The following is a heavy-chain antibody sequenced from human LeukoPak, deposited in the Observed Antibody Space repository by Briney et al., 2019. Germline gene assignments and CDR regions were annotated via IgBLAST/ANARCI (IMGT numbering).Heavy chain of an antibody. D-gene: IGHD6-6*01. CDR3: ARRISSTAAHSRYYYGMDV. CDR1: GFTFSSYS. J-gene: IGHJ6*02. V-gene: IGHV3-21*01. Sequence: TGGSLRLSCAASGFTFSSYSMNWVRQAPGKGLEWVSSISSSSSYIYYADSVKGRFTISRDNAKNSLYLQMNSLRAEDTAVYYCARRISSTAAHSRYYYGMDVWGQGTTVTVSS. CDR2: ISSSSSYI.